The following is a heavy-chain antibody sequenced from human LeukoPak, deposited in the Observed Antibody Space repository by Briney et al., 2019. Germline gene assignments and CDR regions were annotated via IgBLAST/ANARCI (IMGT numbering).Heavy chain of an antibody. J-gene: IGHJ4*02. CDR1: GGSISSSSAY. D-gene: IGHD5-18*01. Sequence: PSETLSLTCTVSGGSISSSSAYWRWIRQPPGKGLEWIGSIYYSKNTYYNPSLKSRVTISADTSKNRFSLTLGSVSATDTAVYYCVSPRGFSYGYFDYWGPGTLVTVSS. CDR2: IYYSKNT. CDR3: VSPRGFSYGYFDY. V-gene: IGHV4-39*01.